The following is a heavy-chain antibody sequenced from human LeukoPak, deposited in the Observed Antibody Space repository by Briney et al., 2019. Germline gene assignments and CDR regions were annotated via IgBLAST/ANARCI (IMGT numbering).Heavy chain of an antibody. V-gene: IGHV1-69*05. D-gene: IGHD4-17*01. J-gene: IGHJ4*02. CDR3: ARDSYGDYVPGYFDY. CDR1: GGTFSSYA. Sequence: ASVKVSCKASGGTFSSYAISWVRQAPGQGLEWVGRIIPIFGTANYAQKFQGRVTITTDESTSTAYMELSSLRSEDTAVYYCARDSYGDYVPGYFDYWGQGTLVTVSS. CDR2: IIPIFGTA.